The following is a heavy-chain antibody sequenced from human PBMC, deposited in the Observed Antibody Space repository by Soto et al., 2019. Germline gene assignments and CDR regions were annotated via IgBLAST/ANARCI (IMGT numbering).Heavy chain of an antibody. V-gene: IGHV4-61*01. J-gene: IGHJ4*02. CDR1: GGSVSSCIYS. D-gene: IGHD3-16*02. CDR2: IYYSGST. CDR3: ARDLSLDY. Sequence: PSETLFLACTLSGGSVSSCIYSWSWIRQPPGKGLEWIGYIYYSGSTNYNPSLKSRVTISVDTSKNQFSLKLSSVTAAARPVYYCARDLSLDYCGQGTLVTVPS.